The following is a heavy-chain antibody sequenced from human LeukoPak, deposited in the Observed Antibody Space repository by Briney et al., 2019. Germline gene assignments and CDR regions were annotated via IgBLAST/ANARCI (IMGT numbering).Heavy chain of an antibody. CDR3: ASLVGGSGWTGYYFDY. V-gene: IGHV3-53*01. D-gene: IGHD6-19*01. J-gene: IGHJ4*02. Sequence: GGSLRLSCAASGFTVSNNYMSWVRQAPGKGLEWVSVIYSGGNTYYADSVKGRFTISRDNSKNTLYLQMNSLRAEDTAVYYCASLVGGSGWTGYYFDYWGQGTLVTVSS. CDR2: IYSGGNT. CDR1: GFTVSNNY.